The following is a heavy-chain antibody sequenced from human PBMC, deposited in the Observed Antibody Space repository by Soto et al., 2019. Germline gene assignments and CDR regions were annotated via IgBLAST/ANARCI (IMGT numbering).Heavy chain of an antibody. CDR2: MNPNSGNT. CDR3: ARVGATTPNAFDI. Sequence: SVKVSCKASGYTFTSYEINWVRQATVQGLEWMGWMNPNSGNTGYSQKFQGRVTMTRNTSISTAYMELSSLRSEDTAVYYCARVGATTPNAFDIWGQGTMVTVSS. J-gene: IGHJ3*02. D-gene: IGHD1-26*01. V-gene: IGHV1-8*01. CDR1: GYTFTSYE.